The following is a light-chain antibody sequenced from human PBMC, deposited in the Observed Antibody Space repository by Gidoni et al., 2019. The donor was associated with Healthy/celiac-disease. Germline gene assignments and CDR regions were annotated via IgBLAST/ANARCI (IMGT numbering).Light chain of an antibody. CDR2: DAS. J-gene: IGKJ1*01. CDR1: QSVSSY. Sequence: EIVLTQSPATLSLSPGESATLSCRASQSVSSYLAWYQQKPGQAPRLLIYDASNRATGSPARFSGSGSGTDFTLIISSLEPEDFAVYYCQQRSNWLWTFGKGTKVEIK. V-gene: IGKV3-11*01. CDR3: QQRSNWLWT.